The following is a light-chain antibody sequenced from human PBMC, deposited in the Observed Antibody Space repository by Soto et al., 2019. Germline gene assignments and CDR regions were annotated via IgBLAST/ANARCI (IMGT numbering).Light chain of an antibody. Sequence: DIQMSQSPSTVSSSVGDTVTITCRASQSISPWLAWYQQKPGKAPXXLIYKVSSLESGVPSRFTGSAPGTEFTLTISSLQPADFATYYCQQYSSHSTFGQGTKVDIK. CDR3: QQYSSHST. V-gene: IGKV1-5*03. CDR1: QSISPW. CDR2: KVS. J-gene: IGKJ1*01.